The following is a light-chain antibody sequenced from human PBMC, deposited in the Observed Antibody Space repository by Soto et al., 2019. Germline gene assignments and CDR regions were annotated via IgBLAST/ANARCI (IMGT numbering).Light chain of an antibody. CDR2: KVS. CDR3: MQGSHWPPIT. CDR1: QSLVHRDGNTY. Sequence: DVLLTPSPLSLPVSLGQAASISCRTSQSLVHRDGNTYLSWFRQRPGQSPRRLIYKVSNREAGVPDRFSGSGSGTDFTLKISRVEAEDVGLYYCMQGSHWPPITFGQGTRLEIK. V-gene: IGKV2-30*02. J-gene: IGKJ5*01.